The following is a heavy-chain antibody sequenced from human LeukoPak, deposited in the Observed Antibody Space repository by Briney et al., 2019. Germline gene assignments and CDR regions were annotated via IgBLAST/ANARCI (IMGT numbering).Heavy chain of an antibody. V-gene: IGHV1-69*01. CDR2: IIPIFGTA. CDR1: GGTFSSYA. D-gene: IGHD2-15*01. J-gene: IGHJ6*02. Sequence: GSSVKVSCKASGGTFSSYAISWVRQAPGQGLKWMGGIIPIFGTANYAQKFQGRVTITADESTSTAYMELSSLRSEDTAVYYCARDEDSGTRIYCSGGSCQYYYYYYGMDVWGQGTTVTVSS. CDR3: ARDEDSGTRIYCSGGSCQYYYYYYGMDV.